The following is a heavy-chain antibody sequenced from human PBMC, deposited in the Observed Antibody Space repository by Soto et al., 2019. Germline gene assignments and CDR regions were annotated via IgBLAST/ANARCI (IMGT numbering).Heavy chain of an antibody. Sequence: PSETLFLTCTVSGGSISSSDTYYWGWIRQPPGKGLEWIGSINYRGSTYYSPSLKNRVTISVDTSKNQFSLKLSSVTAADTAVYYCARGYGRNFDYWGQGTLVTVSS. CDR3: ARGYGRNFDY. D-gene: IGHD5-18*01. CDR1: GGSISSSDTYY. CDR2: INYRGST. V-gene: IGHV4-39*02. J-gene: IGHJ4*02.